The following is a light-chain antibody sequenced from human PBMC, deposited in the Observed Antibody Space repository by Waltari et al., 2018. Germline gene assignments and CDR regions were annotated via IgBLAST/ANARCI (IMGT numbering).Light chain of an antibody. CDR2: VNSAGSH. Sequence: QLVLTQSPSASASLGASVKLTCTLISGHSSNVVAWLPQRPEKGPRYLMKVNSAGSHSKGDEIPDRFSGSSSGAERYLTISSLQSEDEADYYCQTGGHGTWVFGGGTKLTVL. CDR3: QTGGHGTWV. V-gene: IGLV4-69*01. J-gene: IGLJ3*02. CDR1: SGHSSNV.